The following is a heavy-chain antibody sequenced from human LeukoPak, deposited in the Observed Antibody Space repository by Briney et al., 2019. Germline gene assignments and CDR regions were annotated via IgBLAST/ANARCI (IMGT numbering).Heavy chain of an antibody. V-gene: IGHV3-48*03. Sequence: QPGGSLRLSCVASGFTFTSYEMNWVRQAPGKGLEWVSYISRSGDSIYYADSVKGRFTISRDNAKNSLSLQMNSLRADDAAVYYCARVSTSSLHFDYWGQGTLVTVSS. CDR2: ISRSGDSI. CDR3: ARVSTSSLHFDY. CDR1: GFTFTSYE. J-gene: IGHJ4*02. D-gene: IGHD6-13*01.